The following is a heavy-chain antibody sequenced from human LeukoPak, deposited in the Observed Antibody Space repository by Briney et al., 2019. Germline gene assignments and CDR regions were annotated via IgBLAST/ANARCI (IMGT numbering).Heavy chain of an antibody. CDR1: GATFSSYT. Sequence: GGSLRLSCAASGATFSSYTMSWVRQAPGKGLEWVSGISPSGTNTYHANSVKGRFTISRDNPKNTLYLQMNSLRADDTAIYYCAKEVDTQDWGQGTLVTVSS. CDR2: ISPSGTNT. J-gene: IGHJ4*02. D-gene: IGHD5-18*01. V-gene: IGHV3-23*01. CDR3: AKEVDTQD.